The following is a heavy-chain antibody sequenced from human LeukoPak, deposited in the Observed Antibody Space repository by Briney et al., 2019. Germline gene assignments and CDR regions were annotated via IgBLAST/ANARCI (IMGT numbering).Heavy chain of an antibody. J-gene: IGHJ5*02. CDR2: IYTSGST. D-gene: IGHD6-19*01. CDR1: GGSISSYY. CDR3: ARDPLAVAGISPNWFDP. V-gene: IGHV4-4*07. Sequence: PSETLSLTCTVSGGSISSYYWSWIRQPAGKGLEWIGRIYTSGSTNYNPSLKSRVTMSVVTSKNQFSLKLSSVTAADTAVYYRARDPLAVAGISPNWFDPWGQGTLVTVSS.